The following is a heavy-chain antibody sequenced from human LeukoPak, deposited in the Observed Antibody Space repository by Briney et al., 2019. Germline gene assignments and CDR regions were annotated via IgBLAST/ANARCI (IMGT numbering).Heavy chain of an antibody. D-gene: IGHD6-13*01. V-gene: IGHV3-7*01. J-gene: IGHJ4*02. CDR1: GFTSSDYW. Sequence: GGSLRLSCAASGFTSSDYWMPWVRQAPGKGLEWVANIKQDGSEKNYVASVKGRFTIPRDNAKNSLYLQMNSLRAEDTALYYCARGRWAPFDCWGQGTLVTVSS. CDR3: ARGRWAPFDC. CDR2: IKQDGSEK.